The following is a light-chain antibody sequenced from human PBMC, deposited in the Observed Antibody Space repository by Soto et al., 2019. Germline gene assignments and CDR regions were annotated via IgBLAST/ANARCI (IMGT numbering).Light chain of an antibody. J-gene: IGKJ2*01. CDR3: QQSYISPYT. CDR1: QSISKN. V-gene: IGKV1-39*01. CDR2: SAS. Sequence: DIQTTQSPASLSASVGDRVTITCRASQSISKNLNWYQHKVGKAPQLLIYSASDSQAGVPSRFSGSGSGTDFTLIISGLQPEDFATYYCQQSYISPYTFGQGTNVDIK.